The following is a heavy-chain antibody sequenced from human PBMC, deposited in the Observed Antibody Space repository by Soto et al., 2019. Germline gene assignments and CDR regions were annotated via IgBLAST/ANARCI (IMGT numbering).Heavy chain of an antibody. Sequence: PGGSLRLSCAASGFTFSSYAMTWVRQAPGKGLEWVSSIYGGGSTYYADSVKGRFTISRDNSKNTLYLQMNSLRAEDTAVYCCARDSVSDGYCGGDCHPTFDHWGQGALVTVSS. D-gene: IGHD2-21*02. CDR2: IYGGGST. J-gene: IGHJ5*02. V-gene: IGHV3-66*01. CDR1: GFTFSSYA. CDR3: ARDSVSDGYCGGDCHPTFDH.